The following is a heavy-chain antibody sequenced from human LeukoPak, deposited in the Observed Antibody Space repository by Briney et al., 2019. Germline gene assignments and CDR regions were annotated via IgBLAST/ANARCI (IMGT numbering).Heavy chain of an antibody. J-gene: IGHJ4*02. D-gene: IGHD3-10*01. CDR2: ISSSSSYI. Sequence: PGGSLRLSCAASGFTFSSYSMNWVRQAPGKGLEWVSSISSSSSYIYYADSVKGRFTISRDNAKNSLYLQMNSLRAEDTGVYYCARWSGELSAVDYWGQGTLVTVSS. V-gene: IGHV3-21*01. CDR3: ARWSGELSAVDY. CDR1: GFTFSSYS.